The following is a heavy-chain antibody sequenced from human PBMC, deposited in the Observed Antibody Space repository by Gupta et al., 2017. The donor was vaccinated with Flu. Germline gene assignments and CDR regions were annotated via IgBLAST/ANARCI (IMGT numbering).Heavy chain of an antibody. D-gene: IGHD3-22*01. CDR3: ARAQSFYDSSGYSQPFDY. CDR2: TYYRSRWYK. V-gene: IGHV6-1*01. J-gene: IGHJ4*02. Sequence: QSPSRGLEWLGRTYYRSRWYKDYVVSVKSRITIKPDISKNQLSLQLNSVTPEDTAVYFCARAQSFYDSSGYSQPFDYWGQGTLVTVSS.